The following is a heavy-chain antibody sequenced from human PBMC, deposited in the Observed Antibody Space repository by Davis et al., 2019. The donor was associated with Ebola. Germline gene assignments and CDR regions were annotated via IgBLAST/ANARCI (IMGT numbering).Heavy chain of an antibody. J-gene: IGHJ6*02. CDR3: ASGTKLLWFRELSFWDRTNYYDGMDV. D-gene: IGHD3-10*01. Sequence: SETLSLTCTVSGGSISSCSYYWGRIRPPPGQGLEWIGSIYYSGSTYYNPSLKSRVTISVDTSKNQFSLKLSPVTAADTAVYYCASGTKLLWFRELSFWDRTNYYDGMDVCGQGTTVTVSS. V-gene: IGHV4-39*01. CDR2: IYYSGST. CDR1: GGSISSCSYY.